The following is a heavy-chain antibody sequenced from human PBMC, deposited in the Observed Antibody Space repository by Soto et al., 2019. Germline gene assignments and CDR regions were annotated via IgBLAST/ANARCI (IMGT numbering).Heavy chain of an antibody. V-gene: IGHV3-23*01. D-gene: IGHD3-3*01. J-gene: IGHJ4*02. Sequence: GGSLRLSCAASGFTFSSSAMSWVRQAPGKGLEWVSAISGSGGSTYYADSVKGRFTISRDNSKNTLYLQMNSLRAEDTAVYYCAKGTPPSYYDVWSGSLDYWGQGTLVTVSS. CDR1: GFTFSSSA. CDR3: AKGTPPSYYDVWSGSLDY. CDR2: ISGSGGST.